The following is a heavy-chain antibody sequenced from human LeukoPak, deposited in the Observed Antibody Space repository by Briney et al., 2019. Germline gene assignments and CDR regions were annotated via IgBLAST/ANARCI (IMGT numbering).Heavy chain of an antibody. CDR2: INGGGSPI. J-gene: IGHJ3*02. CDR3: ASSPATYYDFWSDNFDAFDI. D-gene: IGHD3-3*01. V-gene: IGHV3-48*01. CDR1: GFTFSDYG. Sequence: PGGSLRLSCAASGFTFSDYGMHWVRQAPGKGLEWVSYINGGGSPIYYADSVRGRFTISRDNAKNSLYLQMNSLRAEDTAVYYCASSPATYYDFWSDNFDAFDIWGQGTMVTVSS.